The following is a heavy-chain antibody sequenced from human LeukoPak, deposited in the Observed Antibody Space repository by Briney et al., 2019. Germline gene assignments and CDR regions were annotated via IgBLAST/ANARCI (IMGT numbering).Heavy chain of an antibody. CDR1: GGSISNYY. V-gene: IGHV4-59*12. CDR3: ARIGIAGPVGY. D-gene: IGHD6-13*01. Sequence: PSETLSLTCTVSGGSISNYYWSWIRQPPGKGLEWIGYIYYSGSTNYNPSLKSRVTISVDTSKNQFSLKLSSVTAADTAVYYCARIGIAGPVGYWGQGTLVTVSS. CDR2: IYYSGST. J-gene: IGHJ4*02.